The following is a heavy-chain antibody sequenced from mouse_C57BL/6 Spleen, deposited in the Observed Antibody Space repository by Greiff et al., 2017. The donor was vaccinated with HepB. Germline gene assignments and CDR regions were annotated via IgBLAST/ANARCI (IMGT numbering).Heavy chain of an antibody. D-gene: IGHD2-3*01. CDR3: TNDGYYVDYFDY. Sequence: VQLQQSGTVLARPGASVKMSCKTSGYTFTSYWMHWVKQRPGQGLEWIGAIYPGNSDTSYNQKFKGKAKLTAVTSASTAYMELSSLTNEDSAVYYCTNDGYYVDYFDYWGQGTTLTVSS. CDR2: IYPGNSDT. CDR1: GYTFTSYW. J-gene: IGHJ2*01. V-gene: IGHV1-5*01.